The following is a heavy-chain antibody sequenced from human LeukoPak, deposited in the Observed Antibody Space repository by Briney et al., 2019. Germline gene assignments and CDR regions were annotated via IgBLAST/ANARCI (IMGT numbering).Heavy chain of an antibody. J-gene: IGHJ4*02. CDR3: ARDMDRGQWLVRPYY. V-gene: IGHV1-2*02. D-gene: IGHD6-19*01. CDR1: GYTFTGYY. CDR2: IKPNSGGT. Sequence: ASVKVSCKASGYTFTGYYVHWVRQAPGQGLEWMGWIKPNSGGTNYAQKFRGRVTMTRDTSISTAYMELSRLRSDDTAVYYCARDMDRGQWLVRPYYWGQGTLVTVSS.